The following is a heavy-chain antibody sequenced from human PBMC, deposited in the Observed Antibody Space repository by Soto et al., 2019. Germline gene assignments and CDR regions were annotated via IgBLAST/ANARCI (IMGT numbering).Heavy chain of an antibody. Sequence: EVQLLQSGGGLVKTGGSLRLSCAGSGFTFADYAMNWVRQAPGKGLEWVSAIRGSGRSTYYADSVKGRFTISRDNSKNTLYLEMSSLRADATAVYYCAKEGWELGENDYWGQGTLVTVSS. V-gene: IGHV3-23*01. CDR1: GFTFADYA. CDR2: IRGSGRST. D-gene: IGHD1-26*01. CDR3: AKEGWELGENDY. J-gene: IGHJ4*02.